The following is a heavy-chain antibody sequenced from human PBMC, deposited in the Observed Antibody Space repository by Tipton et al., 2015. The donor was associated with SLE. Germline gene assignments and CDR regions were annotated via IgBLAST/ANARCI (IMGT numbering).Heavy chain of an antibody. CDR3: ARGITIFGVVIRDYYYYMDV. J-gene: IGHJ6*03. V-gene: IGHV4-59*13. CDR2: IYYSGFT. D-gene: IGHD3-3*01. CDR1: GDSISRYY. Sequence: GLVKPSETLSLTCTVSGDSISRYYWTWIRQPPGKGLEWIGYIYYSGFTNYNPSLKSRVTISVDTSKNQFSLKLSSVTAADTAVYYCARGITIFGVVIRDYYYYMDVWGKGTTVTVSS.